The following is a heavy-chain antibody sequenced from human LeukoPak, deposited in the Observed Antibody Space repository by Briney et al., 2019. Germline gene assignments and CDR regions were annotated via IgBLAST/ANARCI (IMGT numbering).Heavy chain of an antibody. V-gene: IGHV3-53*01. CDR1: GFTVSSNY. CDR2: IYSGGST. D-gene: IGHD3-10*01. J-gene: IGHJ3*02. CDR3: ARDPSGRSPGDAFDI. Sequence: PGGSLRLSCAASGFTVSSNYMSWVRQAPGKGLEWVSVIYSGGSTYYADSVKGRFTISRDNSKNTLYLQMNSLRAEDTAVYYCARDPSGRSPGDAFDIWGQGTMVTVSS.